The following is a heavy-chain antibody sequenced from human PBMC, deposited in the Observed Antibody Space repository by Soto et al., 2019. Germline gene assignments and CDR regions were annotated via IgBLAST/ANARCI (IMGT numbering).Heavy chain of an antibody. CDR1: GFTFSDYY. J-gene: IGHJ4*02. D-gene: IGHD2-15*01. CDR3: AREACSGGSCYKLGSPGY. CDR2: ISSSGSTI. V-gene: IGHV3-11*01. Sequence: QVQLVESGGGLVKPGGSLRLSCAASGFTFSDYYMSWIRQAPGKGLEWVSYISSSGSTIYYADSVKGRFTISRNNAKNSLYLKMNSLRAEDTAVYYCAREACSGGSCYKLGSPGYWGQGTLVTVSS.